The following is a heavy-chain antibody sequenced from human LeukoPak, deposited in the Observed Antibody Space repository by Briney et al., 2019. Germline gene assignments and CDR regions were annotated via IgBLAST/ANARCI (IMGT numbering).Heavy chain of an antibody. V-gene: IGHV1-18*01. CDR1: GYTFTSYG. CDR3: ARDARGAAAADDAFDL. Sequence: ASVKVSCKASGYTFTSYGISWVRQAPGQGLECMGWISANNGNTNYAQKLQGRVTMTTDTSTSTAFMELRSLRSDDTAVYYCARDARGAAAADDAFDLWGQGTVVTVSS. CDR2: ISANNGNT. J-gene: IGHJ3*01. D-gene: IGHD6-13*01.